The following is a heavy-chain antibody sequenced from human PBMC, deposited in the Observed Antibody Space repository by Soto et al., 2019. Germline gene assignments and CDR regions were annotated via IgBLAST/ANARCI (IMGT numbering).Heavy chain of an antibody. V-gene: IGHV1-3*05. J-gene: IGHJ5*02. Sequence: QVQLVQSGAEEKKPGASVKVSCKASGYTFTSYAMHWVRQAPGQRLEWMGWINAGNGNTKYSQKFQGRVTITRDTSESTAYMELSSLRSEDTAVYYCARKRVDNWFDPWGQGTLVTVSS. CDR3: ARKRVDNWFDP. CDR2: INAGNGNT. CDR1: GYTFTSYA.